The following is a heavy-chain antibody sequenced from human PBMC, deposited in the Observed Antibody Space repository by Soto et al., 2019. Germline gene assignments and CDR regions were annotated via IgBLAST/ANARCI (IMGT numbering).Heavy chain of an antibody. CDR2: ISGSGGST. CDR3: AKGTTLWFGELFDAFDI. D-gene: IGHD3-10*01. J-gene: IGHJ3*02. V-gene: IGHV3-23*01. Sequence: GGSLRLSCAASGFTFSSYAMSWVRQAPGKGLEWVSAISGSGGSTYYADSVKGRFTISRDNSKNTLYLQMNSLRAEDTAVYYCAKGTTLWFGELFDAFDIWGQGTMVTVSS. CDR1: GFTFSSYA.